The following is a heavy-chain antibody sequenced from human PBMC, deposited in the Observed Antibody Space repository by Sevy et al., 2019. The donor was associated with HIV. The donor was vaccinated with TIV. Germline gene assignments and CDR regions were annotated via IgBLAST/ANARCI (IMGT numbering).Heavy chain of an antibody. CDR2: IKQDGSEK. V-gene: IGHV3-7*01. CDR1: GFTFSNYW. CDR3: ARPYRTDPFYYSGSGGYYYPSYFDY. Sequence: GGSLRLSCAASGFTFSNYWMSWVRQAPGKGLEWVANIKQDGSEKYYVDSLKGRFTISRDNAKNSLYLQMNSLRAEDTAVYYCARPYRTDPFYYSGSGGYYYPSYFDYWGQGTLVTVSS. J-gene: IGHJ4*02. D-gene: IGHD3-22*01.